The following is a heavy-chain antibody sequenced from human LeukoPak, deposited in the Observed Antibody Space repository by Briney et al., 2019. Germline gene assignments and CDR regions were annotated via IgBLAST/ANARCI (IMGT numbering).Heavy chain of an antibody. Sequence: GASVKVSCKAPGYTFAGSYMHWVRQAPGQGLEWMGWINPNSGGTNYAQKFQGRVTMTRDTSTSTAYMKLRRLRSDDTAVYYCARGGWGYPFYYYMDVWGKGTTVTVSS. V-gene: IGHV1-2*02. CDR3: ARGGWGYPFYYYMDV. D-gene: IGHD3-16*01. J-gene: IGHJ6*03. CDR2: INPNSGGT. CDR1: GYTFAGSY.